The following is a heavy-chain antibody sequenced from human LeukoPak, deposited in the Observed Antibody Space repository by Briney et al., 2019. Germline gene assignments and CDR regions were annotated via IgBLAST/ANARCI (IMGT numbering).Heavy chain of an antibody. Sequence: GGSLRLSCAASGFTFSSYSRNWVRQAPGKGLEWVSYISSSSSTIYYADSVKGRFTISRDNARNSLYLQMNSLRAEDTAVYYCAKDLSSSWYSELYYYYGMDVWGQGTTVTVSS. D-gene: IGHD6-13*01. CDR3: AKDLSSSWYSELYYYYGMDV. CDR1: GFTFSSYS. CDR2: ISSSSSTI. V-gene: IGHV3-48*04. J-gene: IGHJ6*02.